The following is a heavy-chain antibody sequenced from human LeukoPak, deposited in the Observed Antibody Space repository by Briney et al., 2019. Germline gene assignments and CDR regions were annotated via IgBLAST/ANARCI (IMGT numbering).Heavy chain of an antibody. CDR1: GFTFGSFA. V-gene: IGHV3-23*01. D-gene: IGHD5-18*01. CDR2: IFGSGGSP. CDR3: GKTTAGYSSGQKPAWPVDY. J-gene: IGHJ4*02. Sequence: GYLRLSCEASGFTFGSFAMYWVRQAPGKGLDWIAGIFGSGGSPHYADSVKGRFTISRDNSKNTVYLQINSLRAEDTAVYYCGKTTAGYSSGQKPAWPVDYWGQGTLVTVSS.